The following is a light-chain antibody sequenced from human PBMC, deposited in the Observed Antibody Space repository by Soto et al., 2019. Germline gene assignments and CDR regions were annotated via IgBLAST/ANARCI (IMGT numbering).Light chain of an antibody. CDR2: GAS. J-gene: IGKJ3*01. CDR3: QQYKA. CDR1: QSVSSSY. V-gene: IGKV3-20*01. Sequence: EIVLTQSPGTLSLSRGERATLSCRASQSVSSSYLAWYQQKPGQAPRLLIYGASSRATGIPDRFSGSGSGTDFTLTISSLEPEDFAVYYCQQYKAFGPGTRWIS.